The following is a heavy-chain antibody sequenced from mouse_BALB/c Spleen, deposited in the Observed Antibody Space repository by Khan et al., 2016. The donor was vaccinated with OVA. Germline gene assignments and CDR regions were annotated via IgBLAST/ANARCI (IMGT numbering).Heavy chain of an antibody. CDR3: ECHLTGSFAY. CDR1: GFTFSSYS. D-gene: IGHD4-1*01. J-gene: IGHJ3*01. CDR2: ISSGGDYT. V-gene: IGHV5-6*01. Sequence: EVELVESGGDLVKPGGSLKLSCAASGFTFSSYSMSWVRQTPDKRLEWVATISSGGDYTYYPDNVKGRFTISRDNAKNTLYLQMSSLKSADTAMNYCECHLTGSFAYWGQGTLVTVSA.